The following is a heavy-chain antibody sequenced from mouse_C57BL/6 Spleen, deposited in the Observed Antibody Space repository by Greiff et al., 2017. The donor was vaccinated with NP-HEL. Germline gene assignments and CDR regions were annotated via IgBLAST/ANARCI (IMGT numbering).Heavy chain of an antibody. Sequence: VQLQQSGPELVKPGASVKISCKASGYTFTDYYMNWVKQSHGKSLEWIGDINPNNGGTSYNQKFKGKATLTVDKSSSTAYMELRSLTSEDSAVYYCARCYDYDDALFAYWRQGTLVTVSA. J-gene: IGHJ3*01. CDR2: INPNNGGT. V-gene: IGHV1-26*01. D-gene: IGHD2-4*01. CDR3: ARCYDYDDALFAY. CDR1: GYTFTDYY.